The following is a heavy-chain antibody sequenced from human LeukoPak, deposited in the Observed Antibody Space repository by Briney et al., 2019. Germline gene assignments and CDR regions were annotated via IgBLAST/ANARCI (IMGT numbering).Heavy chain of an antibody. V-gene: IGHV3-53*01. CDR1: GFTVSSNY. J-gene: IGHJ3*02. Sequence: GGSLRLSCAASGFTVSSNYMSWVRQAPGKGLEWVSVIYSGGSTYYADSVKGRFTISRDNSKNALYLQMNSLRAGDTAVYYCARAKSGYSSGWYRGAFDIWGQGTMVTVSS. D-gene: IGHD6-19*01. CDR3: ARAKSGYSSGWYRGAFDI. CDR2: IYSGGST.